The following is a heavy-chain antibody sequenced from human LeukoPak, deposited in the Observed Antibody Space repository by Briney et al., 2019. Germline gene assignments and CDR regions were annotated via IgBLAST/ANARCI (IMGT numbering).Heavy chain of an antibody. Sequence: PGGSLRLACAASGFTFSSYAMHWVRQAPGKGLEWVAVISYDGSNKYYADSVKGRFTISRDNSKNTLYLQMNSLRAEDTAVYYCARDGYNYALFNYWGQGTLVTVSS. D-gene: IGHD5-24*01. CDR2: ISYDGSNK. CDR3: ARDGYNYALFNY. CDR1: GFTFSSYA. J-gene: IGHJ4*02. V-gene: IGHV3-30-3*01.